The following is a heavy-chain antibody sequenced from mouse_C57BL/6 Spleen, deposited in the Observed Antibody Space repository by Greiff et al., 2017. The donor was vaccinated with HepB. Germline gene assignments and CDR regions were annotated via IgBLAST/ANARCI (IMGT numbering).Heavy chain of an antibody. CDR2: IYPGDGDT. Sequence: VQLQQSGPELVKPGASVKISCKASGYAFSSSWMNWVKQRPGKGLEWIGRIYPGDGDTNYNGKFKGKATLTADKSSSTAYMQLSSLTSEDSAVYFCARQGLGQGYFDVWGTGTTVTVSS. CDR1: GYAFSSSW. J-gene: IGHJ1*03. D-gene: IGHD4-1*01. CDR3: ARQGLGQGYFDV. V-gene: IGHV1-82*01.